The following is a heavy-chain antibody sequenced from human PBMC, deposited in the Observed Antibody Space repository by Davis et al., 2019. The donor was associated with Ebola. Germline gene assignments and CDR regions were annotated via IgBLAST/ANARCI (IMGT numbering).Heavy chain of an antibody. J-gene: IGHJ2*01. CDR2: IYYSGST. V-gene: IGHV4-59*01. D-gene: IGHD3-3*01. Sequence: PSETLSLTCAVYGGSFSGYYWSWIRQPPGKGLEWIGYIYYSGSTNYNPSLKSRVTISVDTSKNQFSLKLSSVTAADTAVYYCARDRHYDFWSGYYTGFDLWGRGTLVTVSS. CDR1: GGSFSGYY. CDR3: ARDRHYDFWSGYYTGFDL.